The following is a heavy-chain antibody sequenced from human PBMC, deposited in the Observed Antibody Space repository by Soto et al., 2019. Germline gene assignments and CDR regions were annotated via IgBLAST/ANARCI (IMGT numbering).Heavy chain of an antibody. J-gene: IGHJ4*02. CDR1: GGSVSSGSYS. Sequence: QVQLQESGPGLVKPSETLSLTCTVSGGSVSSGSYSWSWIRQPPGKGLEWIAHMSYSGNTNYNPSLKSRVTISVDTSKNQFSLKLSSVTAADTAVYYCARAINFDFWSDSQSGYYFDYWGQGTLVTASS. CDR3: ARAINFDFWSDSQSGYYFDY. D-gene: IGHD3-3*01. V-gene: IGHV4-61*01. CDR2: MSYSGNT.